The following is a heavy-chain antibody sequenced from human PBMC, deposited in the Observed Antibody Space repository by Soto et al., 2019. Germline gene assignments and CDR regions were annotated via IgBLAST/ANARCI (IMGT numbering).Heavy chain of an antibody. D-gene: IGHD3-22*01. J-gene: IGHJ4*02. Sequence: EVQLVESGGGLVKLGGSLRLSCAASGFTFSSYSMNWVRQAPGKGLEWVSSISSSSSYIYYADSVKGRFTISRDNAKNSLYLQMNSLRAEDTAVYYCARDIDYYDSSGYYRDYWGQGTLVTVSS. CDR2: ISSSSSYI. V-gene: IGHV3-21*01. CDR3: ARDIDYYDSSGYYRDY. CDR1: GFTFSSYS.